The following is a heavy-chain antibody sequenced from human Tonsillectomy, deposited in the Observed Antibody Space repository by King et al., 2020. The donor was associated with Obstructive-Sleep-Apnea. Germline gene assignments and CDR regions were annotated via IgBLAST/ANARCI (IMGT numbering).Heavy chain of an antibody. V-gene: IGHV4-59*01. Sequence: VQLQESGPGLVKPSETLSLTCTVSGGSISSYYWSWIRQPPGKGLEWIGYIYYSGSTNYNPSLKSRVTISVDTSKNQFSLKLSSVTAADTAVYYCARVYYDSSGYFFDYWGQGTLVTVSS. J-gene: IGHJ4*02. CDR2: IYYSGST. CDR1: GGSISSYY. CDR3: ARVYYDSSGYFFDY. D-gene: IGHD3-22*01.